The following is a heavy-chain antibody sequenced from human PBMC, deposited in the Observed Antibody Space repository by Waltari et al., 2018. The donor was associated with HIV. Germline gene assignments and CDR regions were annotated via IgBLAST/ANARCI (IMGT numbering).Heavy chain of an antibody. V-gene: IGHV3-53*01. J-gene: IGHJ3*02. CDR1: GFTVRSNY. CDR2: IYSGGST. D-gene: IGHD3-22*01. Sequence: EVQLVESGGGLIQPGGSLRLSCAASGFTVRSNYMSWVRPAPGKGLEWVSVIYSGGSTYYADSVKGRFTISRDNSKNTLYLQMNSLRAEDTAVYYCARRPPRGGYLAFDIWGQGTMVTVSS. CDR3: ARRPPRGGYLAFDI.